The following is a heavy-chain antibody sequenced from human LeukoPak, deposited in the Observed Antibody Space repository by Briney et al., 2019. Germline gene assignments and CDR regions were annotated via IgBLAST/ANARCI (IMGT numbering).Heavy chain of an antibody. CDR2: INTDGSST. V-gene: IGHV3-74*01. CDR1: GFTFSSYA. D-gene: IGHD6-13*01. J-gene: IGHJ4*02. Sequence: PGGSLRLSCAASGFTFSSYAMHWVRQAPGKGLVWVSRINTDGSSTSYADSVKGRFTISRDNAKNTLYLQMNSLRAEDTAVYYCAAADYYFDYWGQGTLVTVSS. CDR3: AAADYYFDY.